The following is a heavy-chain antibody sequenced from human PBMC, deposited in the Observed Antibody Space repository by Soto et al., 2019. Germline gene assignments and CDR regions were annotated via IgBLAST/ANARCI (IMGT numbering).Heavy chain of an antibody. Sequence: PGGSLRLSCAASVFTFSSYWMHWVRQAPGKGLVWVSRINSDGSSTSYADSVKGRFTISRDNAKNTLYLQMNSLRAEDTAVYYCARESDTAMVNDYWGQGTLVTVSS. CDR3: ARESDTAMVNDY. CDR1: VFTFSSYW. D-gene: IGHD5-18*01. J-gene: IGHJ4*02. V-gene: IGHV3-74*01. CDR2: INSDGSST.